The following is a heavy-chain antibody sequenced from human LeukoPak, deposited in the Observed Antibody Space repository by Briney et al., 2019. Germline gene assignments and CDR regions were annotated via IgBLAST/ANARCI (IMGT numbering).Heavy chain of an antibody. V-gene: IGHV3-21*01. CDR1: GFTFSSYS. D-gene: IGHD1-26*01. CDR3: AVKSGSYSNWFDP. J-gene: IGHJ5*02. CDR2: ISSSSSYI. Sequence: GGSLRLSCAASGFTFSSYSMNWVRQAPGKGLEWVSSISSSSSYIYYADSVKGRFTISRDNAKNSLYLQMNSLRAENTAVYYCAVKSGSYSNWFDPWGQGTLVTVSS.